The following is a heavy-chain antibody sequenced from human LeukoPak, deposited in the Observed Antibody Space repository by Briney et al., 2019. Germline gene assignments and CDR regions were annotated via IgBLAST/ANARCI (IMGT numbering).Heavy chain of an antibody. CDR1: GYTFTSYG. CDR3: ARDYLSYCGGDCYSGYYY. D-gene: IGHD2-21*02. V-gene: IGHV1-18*01. J-gene: IGHJ4*02. Sequence: ASVKVSCKASGYTFTSYGISWVRQAPGQGLQWMGWISAYNGNTNYAQKLQGRVTMTTDTSTSTAYMELRSLRSDVTDVDSGARDYLSYCGGDCYSGYYYWGQGTLVTVSS. CDR2: ISAYNGNT.